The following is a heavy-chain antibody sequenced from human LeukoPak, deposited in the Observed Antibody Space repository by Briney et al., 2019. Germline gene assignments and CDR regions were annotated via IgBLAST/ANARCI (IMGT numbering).Heavy chain of an antibody. V-gene: IGHV1-24*01. CDR2: FDPEDGET. Sequence: ASVMVSCKASGYTFTDYYVYWVRQAPGKGLEWMGGFDPEDGETIYAQKFQGRVTMTEDTSTDTAYMELSSLRSEDTAVYYCATPGGGVFHWYFDLWGRGTLVTVSS. D-gene: IGHD2-8*02. J-gene: IGHJ2*01. CDR3: ATPGGGVFHWYFDL. CDR1: GYTFTDYY.